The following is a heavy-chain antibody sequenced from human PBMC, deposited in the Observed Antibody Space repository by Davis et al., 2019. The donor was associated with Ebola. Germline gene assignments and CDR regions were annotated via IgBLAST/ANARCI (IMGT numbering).Heavy chain of an antibody. CDR2: INPSGGST. D-gene: IGHD3-10*01. Sequence: AASVKVSCKASGYTFTSYYMHWVRQAPGQGLEWMGIINPSGGSTSYAQKFQGRITMTRGTSTSTVYMELSSLRSEDTAVYYCAREGVTMVQGVITWKAFEYWGQGTPVTVSS. CDR1: GYTFTSYY. J-gene: IGHJ4*02. CDR3: AREGVTMVQGVITWKAFEY. V-gene: IGHV1-46*01.